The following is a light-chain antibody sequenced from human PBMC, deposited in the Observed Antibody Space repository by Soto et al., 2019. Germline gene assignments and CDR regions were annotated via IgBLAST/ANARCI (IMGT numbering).Light chain of an antibody. CDR2: RNN. V-gene: IGLV1-47*01. CDR1: SSNIGSNF. J-gene: IGLJ2*01. Sequence: QSVLTQPPSASGTPGQRVTISCSGSSSNIGSNFIYWYQQLPGTAPKLLIYRNNERPSGVPDRFSGSKSGTSASLAISGVRSEDEAAYHCAAWDDSLSGVVFGGGTKLTVL. CDR3: AAWDDSLSGVV.